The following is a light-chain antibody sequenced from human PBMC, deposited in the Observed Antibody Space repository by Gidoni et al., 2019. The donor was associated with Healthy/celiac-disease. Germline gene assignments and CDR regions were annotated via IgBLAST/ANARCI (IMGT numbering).Light chain of an antibody. Sequence: DIVMTHSPLSLPVTPGEPASISCRSIQSLLHSNGYNYLDWYLQKPGQSTQVLIYLGSNRASGVPDRCSGSGSGTDFTLEISRVEAEDVGVYYCMQALKTPPTFGQGTKVEIK. CDR3: MQALKTPPT. CDR1: QSLLHSNGYNY. CDR2: LGS. J-gene: IGKJ1*01. V-gene: IGKV2-28*01.